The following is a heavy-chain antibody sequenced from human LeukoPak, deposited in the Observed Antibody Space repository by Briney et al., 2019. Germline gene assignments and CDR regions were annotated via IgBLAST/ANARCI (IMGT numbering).Heavy chain of an antibody. J-gene: IGHJ6*03. CDR3: ASQLSHYYMYV. CDR2: INQIGST. V-gene: IGHV4-38-2*02. Sequence: SETLSLTCTVSGYSISSGYYWSWIRQPPGKGLQWIGEINQIGSTNYSPSLKSRVTISVDTSKNQFSLKLRSVTAADTAVYYCASQLSHYYMYVWGKGTTVTISS. D-gene: IGHD3-16*02. CDR1: GYSISSGYY.